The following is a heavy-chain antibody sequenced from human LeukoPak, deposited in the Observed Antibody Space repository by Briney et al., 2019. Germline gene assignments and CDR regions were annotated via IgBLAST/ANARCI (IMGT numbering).Heavy chain of an antibody. V-gene: IGHV4-4*07. CDR2: IYSSGDT. D-gene: IGHD2-2*02. Sequence: PSETLSLTCSVSYDSITPYYWSWIRQPAGKGLEWIGRIYSSGDTNYNPSLKSRVTISVDTSKNQFSLKLSSVTAADTAVYYCARGTRYCSSTSCYRGYYYYGMDVWGQGTTVTVSS. CDR1: YDSITPYY. CDR3: ARGTRYCSSTSCYRGYYYYGMDV. J-gene: IGHJ6*02.